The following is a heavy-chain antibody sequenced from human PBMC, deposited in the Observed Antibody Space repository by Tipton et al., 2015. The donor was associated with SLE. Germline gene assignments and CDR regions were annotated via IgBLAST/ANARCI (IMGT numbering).Heavy chain of an antibody. CDR2: ISSSSSYI. V-gene: IGHV3-21*03. CDR1: GFTFSSYS. D-gene: IGHD3-22*01. J-gene: IGHJ4*02. Sequence: SLRLSCAASGFTFSSYSMNWVRQAPGKGLEWVSSISSSSSYIYYADSVKGRFTISRDNAKNSLYLQMNSLRAEDTAVYYCARDTPALYYYDSSGYFDYWGQGTLVTVSS. CDR3: ARDTPALYYYDSSGYFDY.